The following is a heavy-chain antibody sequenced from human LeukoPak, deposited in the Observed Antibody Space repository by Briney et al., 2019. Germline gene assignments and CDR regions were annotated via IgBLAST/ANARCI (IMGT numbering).Heavy chain of an antibody. CDR2: INPNSGGT. CDR1: GYTFTGYY. D-gene: IGHD6-19*01. CDR3: AIAYSSGWYATEYSST. J-gene: IGHJ1*01. Sequence: GASVKVSCKASGYTFTGYYMHWVRQAPGQGLEWMGWINPNSGGTNYAQKFQGRVTMTRDTSISTAYMELSRLRSDDTAVYYCAIAYSSGWYATEYSSTGARAPWSPSPQ. V-gene: IGHV1-2*02.